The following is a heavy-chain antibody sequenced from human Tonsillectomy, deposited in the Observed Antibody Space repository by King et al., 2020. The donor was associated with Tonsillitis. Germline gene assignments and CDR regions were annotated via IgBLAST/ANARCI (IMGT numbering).Heavy chain of an antibody. V-gene: IGHV3-30*02. CDR2: IRYDGNTK. D-gene: IGHD3-9*01. CDR1: GFIFSNSG. CDR3: AKAPDYDILTGRYYCGMDV. J-gene: IGHJ6*02. Sequence: VQLVESGGGVVQPGGSLRLSCAASGFIFSNSGLHWVRQAPGKGLEWVAFIRYDGNTKYYADSVKGRFTISRDNSKNTLYLQMNSLRAEDTAVYYCAKAPDYDILTGRYYCGMDVWGQGTTVTVSS.